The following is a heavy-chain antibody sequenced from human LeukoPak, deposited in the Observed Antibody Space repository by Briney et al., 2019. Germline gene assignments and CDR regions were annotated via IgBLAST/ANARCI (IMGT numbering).Heavy chain of an antibody. V-gene: IGHV3-66*01. CDR1: GFTVSNNS. Sequence: GGSLRLSCAASGFTVSNNSMSWVRQAPGKGLEWVSVIYSGGSTFYADSVKGRFTISRDTSKNTLFLQMNSLRAEDTAVYFLAGTSRTANSGTYRDFAYWGQGTLITVSS. CDR2: IYSGGST. J-gene: IGHJ4*02. CDR3: AGTSRTANSGTYRDFAY. D-gene: IGHD1-26*01.